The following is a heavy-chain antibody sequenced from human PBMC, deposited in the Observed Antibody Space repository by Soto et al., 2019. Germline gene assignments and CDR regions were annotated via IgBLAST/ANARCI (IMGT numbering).Heavy chain of an antibody. CDR3: SRGLLWFGENLYGMDV. D-gene: IGHD3-10*01. V-gene: IGHV3-21*01. Sequence: GGSLRLSCAASGCTCSTYSMNWVRQAPGKGLEWVSSITGSSNFIYYADSVKGRFTISRDNAKNSLYLQINSLRAEDTAVYYCSRGLLWFGENLYGMDVWGQGTTVTVSS. J-gene: IGHJ6*02. CDR1: GCTCSTYS. CDR2: ITGSSNFI.